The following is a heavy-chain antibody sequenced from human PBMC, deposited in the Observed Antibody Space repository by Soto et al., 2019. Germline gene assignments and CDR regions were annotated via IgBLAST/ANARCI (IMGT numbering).Heavy chain of an antibody. CDR3: ARGSGSPKV. D-gene: IGHD3-10*01. J-gene: IGHJ4*02. CDR2: INSDGSST. CDR1: GFTFNNFA. Sequence: GGSLRLACAASGFTFNNFAMSWVRQAPGKGLEWVSVINSDGSSTNYADSVKGRFTISRDNAKNTLYLQMNSLRAEDTAVYYCARGSGSPKVGGQGTLVTVSS. V-gene: IGHV3-74*01.